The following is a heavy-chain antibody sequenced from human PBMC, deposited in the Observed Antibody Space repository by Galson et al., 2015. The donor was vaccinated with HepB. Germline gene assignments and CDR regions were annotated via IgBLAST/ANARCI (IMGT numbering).Heavy chain of an antibody. CDR3: AKDLGYCSSTSCYTPLFDAFDI. V-gene: IGHV3-30*18. CDR1: GFTFSSYG. D-gene: IGHD2-2*02. Sequence: SLRLSCAASGFTFSSYGMHWVRQAPGKGLEWVAVISYDGSNKYYADSVKGRFTISRDNSKNTLYLQMNSLRAEDTAVYYCAKDLGYCSSTSCYTPLFDAFDIWGQGTMVTVSS. J-gene: IGHJ3*02. CDR2: ISYDGSNK.